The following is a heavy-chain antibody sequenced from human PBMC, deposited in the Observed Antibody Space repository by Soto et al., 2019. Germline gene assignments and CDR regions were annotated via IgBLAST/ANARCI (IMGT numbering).Heavy chain of an antibody. CDR1: GYTLTELS. D-gene: IGHD2-8*01. J-gene: IGHJ6*03. CDR3: AAALYCTNGVCYTSGYYYYMDV. CDR2: FDPEDGET. Sequence: GASVKVSCKVSGYTLTELSMHWVRQAPGKGLEWMGGFDPEDGETIYAQKFQGRVTMTEDTSTDTAYMELSSLRSEDTAVYYCAAALYCTNGVCYTSGYYYYMDVWGKGTTVTVSS. V-gene: IGHV1-24*01.